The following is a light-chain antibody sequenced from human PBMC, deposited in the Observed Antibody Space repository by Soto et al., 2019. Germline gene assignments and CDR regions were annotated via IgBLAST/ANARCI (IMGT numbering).Light chain of an antibody. CDR1: NSDVGAYKF. CDR2: DVT. CDR3: CSYAGSYTWV. V-gene: IGLV2-11*01. Sequence: QSVLTQPRSVSGSPGQSVTISCNGSNSDVGAYKFVSWLQHNPGEAPKVMIYDVTQRPSGVPDRFSGTKSGNTASLTISGLQAEDEADYYCCSYAGSYTWVFGSGTKVTVL. J-gene: IGLJ1*01.